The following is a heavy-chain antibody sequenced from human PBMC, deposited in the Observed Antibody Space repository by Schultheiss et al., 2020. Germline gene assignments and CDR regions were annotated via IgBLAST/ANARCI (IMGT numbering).Heavy chain of an antibody. CDR3: ARDGCSSTSCYRYYYYGMDV. CDR2: IYTSGST. J-gene: IGHJ6*02. D-gene: IGHD2-2*01. V-gene: IGHV4-4*07. CDR1: GGSISSYY. Sequence: SETLSLTCTVSGGSISSYYWSWIRQPAGKGLEWIGRIYTSGSTNYNPSLKSRVTISVDTSKNQFSLKLSSVTAADTAVYYCARDGCSSTSCYRYYYYGMDVWGQGTTVTVSS.